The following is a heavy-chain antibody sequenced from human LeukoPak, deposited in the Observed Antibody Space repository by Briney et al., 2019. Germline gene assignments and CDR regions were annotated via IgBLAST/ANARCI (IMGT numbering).Heavy chain of an antibody. J-gene: IGHJ4*02. V-gene: IGHV1-2*02. CDR3: ARALYYDFWSGYCYYFDY. CDR2: INPNSGGT. Sequence: PLASVKVSCKASGYTFTGYYMHWVRQAPGQGLEWMGWINPNSGGTNYAQRFQGRVTMTRDTSISTAYMELSRLRSDDTAVYYCARALYYDFWSGYCYYFDYWGQGTLVTVSS. CDR1: GYTFTGYY. D-gene: IGHD3-3*01.